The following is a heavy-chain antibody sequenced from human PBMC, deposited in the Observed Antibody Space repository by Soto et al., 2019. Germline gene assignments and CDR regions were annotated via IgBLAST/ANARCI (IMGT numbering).Heavy chain of an antibody. D-gene: IGHD2-15*01. V-gene: IGHV3-49*03. CDR3: TRGSIVVVVAATLY. J-gene: IGHJ4*02. CDR2: IRSKAYGGTT. CDR1: GFTFGDYA. Sequence: GGSLRLSCTASGFTFGDYAMSWFRQAPGKGLEWVGFIRSKAYGGTTEYAASVKGRFTISRDDSKSIAYLQMNSLKTEDTAVYYCTRGSIVVVVAATLYWGQGTLVTVSS.